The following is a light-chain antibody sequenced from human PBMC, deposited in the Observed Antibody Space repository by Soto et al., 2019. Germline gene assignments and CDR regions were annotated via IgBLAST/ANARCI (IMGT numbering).Light chain of an antibody. CDR1: SSDVGSYNL. V-gene: IGLV2-23*02. CDR3: CSYAGTVAYV. J-gene: IGLJ1*01. CDR2: EVI. Sequence: QSALTQPASVSGSPGQSITISCTGTSSDVGSYNLVSWYQQHPGKAPKLMIYEVITRPSGISNRFSGSKSGDTASLTISGLQAEDEADYFCCSYAGTVAYVFGTGTKVTVL.